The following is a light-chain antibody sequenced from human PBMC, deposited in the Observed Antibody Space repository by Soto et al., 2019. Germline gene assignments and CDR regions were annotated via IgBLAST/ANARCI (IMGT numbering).Light chain of an antibody. Sequence: QSALTQPASVSGSPGQSITISCTGTSSDVGGYNYVSWYQQHPGKAPKLMIYEVSYRPSGVSNRFSGSKSGNTASLTISGLQAEDEADYYCSSYTSSSTLEVFGGGTQLTVL. J-gene: IGLJ2*01. CDR1: SSDVGGYNY. V-gene: IGLV2-14*01. CDR3: SSYTSSSTLEV. CDR2: EVS.